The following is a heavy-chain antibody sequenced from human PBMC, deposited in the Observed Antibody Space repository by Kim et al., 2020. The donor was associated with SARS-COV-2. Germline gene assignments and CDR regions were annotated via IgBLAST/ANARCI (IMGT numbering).Heavy chain of an antibody. CDR3: ASGRYSSSWMDV. J-gene: IGHJ6*02. CDR2: IYYSGST. D-gene: IGHD6-13*01. V-gene: IGHV4-39*01. CDR1: GGSISSSNYY. Sequence: SETLSLTCSVSGGSISSSNYYWGWIRQPPGKGLEWIGSIYYSGSTYYNPSLKSRVTISADTSKNQFSLKLSSVTAAATAVYYCASGRYSSSWMDVWGQGT.